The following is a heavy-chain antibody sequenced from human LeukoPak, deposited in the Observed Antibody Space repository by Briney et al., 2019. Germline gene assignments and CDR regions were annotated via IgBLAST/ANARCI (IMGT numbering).Heavy chain of an antibody. Sequence: GGSLRLSCAASGFTFSSYGMHWVRQAPGKGLEWVAVIWYDGSNKYYADSVKGRFTISRDNSKNTLYLQMNSLRAEDTAVYYCAGVLGSSWSGGFDYWGQGTLVTVSS. CDR2: IWYDGSNK. CDR1: GFTFSSYG. CDR3: AGVLGSSWSGGFDY. J-gene: IGHJ4*02. V-gene: IGHV3-33*01. D-gene: IGHD6-13*01.